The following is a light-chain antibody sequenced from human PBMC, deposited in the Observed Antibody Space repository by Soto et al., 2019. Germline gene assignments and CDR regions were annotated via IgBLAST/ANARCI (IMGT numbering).Light chain of an antibody. CDR1: QSLLHSGGKTY. CDR3: MQTTPLPPT. Sequence: DIVLTQTPLSLSVTPGQPASISCNSSQSLLHSGGKTYLCWYLQQPGQPPQLLIYEVSNRFARVPDRFSGSGSGTHFTLKISRVEAEDVGIYYCMQTTPLPPTFGPGTRVDIK. J-gene: IGKJ3*01. CDR2: EVS. V-gene: IGKV2D-29*01.